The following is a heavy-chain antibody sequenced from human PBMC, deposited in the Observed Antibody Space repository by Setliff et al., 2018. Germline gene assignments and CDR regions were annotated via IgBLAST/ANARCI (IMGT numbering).Heavy chain of an antibody. V-gene: IGHV4-39*01. D-gene: IGHD1-1*01. Sequence: SETLSLTCTVSGDSISSGSHYWGWIRQPPGKGLEWIGRIHYRGTTYSNVSLASRLTISVDTSKNQFSLKLTSVTAADTAVYYCARTGTYRYFDSWGQGTRVTGSS. CDR3: ARTGTYRYFDS. CDR1: GDSISSGSHY. CDR2: IHYRGTT. J-gene: IGHJ4*02.